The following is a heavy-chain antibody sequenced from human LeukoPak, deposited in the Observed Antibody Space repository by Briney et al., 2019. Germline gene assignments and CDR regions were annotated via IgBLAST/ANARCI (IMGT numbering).Heavy chain of an antibody. CDR2: ISAYNGNT. V-gene: IGHV1-18*01. J-gene: IGHJ3*02. CDR1: GGTFSSYA. CDR3: ARSQNYGSGSYSPDDAFDI. D-gene: IGHD3-10*01. Sequence: GASVKVSCKASGGTFSSYAISWVRQAPGQGLEWMGWISAYNGNTNYAQKLQGRVTMTTDTSTSTAYMELRSLRSDDTAVYYCARSQNYGSGSYSPDDAFDIWGQGTMVTVSS.